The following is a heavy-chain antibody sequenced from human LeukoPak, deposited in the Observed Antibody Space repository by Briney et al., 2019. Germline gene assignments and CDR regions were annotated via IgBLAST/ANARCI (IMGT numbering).Heavy chain of an antibody. CDR2: IYTSGST. Sequence: PSETLSLTCTVSGGTISSYYWSWIRQPAGKGLEWIGRIYTSGSTNYNPSLKSRVTMSVDTSKNQFSLKLSSVTAADTAVYYCARELAAVADYYYYYYMDLCGKGTTVTVSS. J-gene: IGHJ6*03. V-gene: IGHV4-4*07. D-gene: IGHD6-19*01. CDR3: ARELAAVADYYYYYYMDL. CDR1: GGTISSYY.